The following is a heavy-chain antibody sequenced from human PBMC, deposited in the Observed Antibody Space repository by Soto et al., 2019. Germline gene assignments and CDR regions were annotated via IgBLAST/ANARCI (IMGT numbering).Heavy chain of an antibody. CDR1: GFTFSSYG. Sequence: GGSLRLSCAASGFTFSSYGMSWVRQAPGKGLEWVSAISGSGSSTYYADSVKGRFTISRDNSKNTLYLQMNSLRDEDTAVYYCAKDLDSSGWSRYFDYWGRGTQVTVSS. CDR2: ISGSGSST. J-gene: IGHJ4*02. D-gene: IGHD6-19*01. V-gene: IGHV3-23*01. CDR3: AKDLDSSGWSRYFDY.